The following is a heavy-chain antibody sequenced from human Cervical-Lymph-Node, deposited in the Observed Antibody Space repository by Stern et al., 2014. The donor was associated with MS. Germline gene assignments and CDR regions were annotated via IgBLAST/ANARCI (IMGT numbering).Heavy chain of an antibody. V-gene: IGHV5-51*01. Sequence: EVHLVESGAEVKKPGESLKISCKGAGYTFTTYWIGWVRQMPGKGLEWMGIIYVGVSETRYSPSFQGQVTIAANKSISTAYLHWRSLKASDTAMYYCARSYSSSWTHYFDYWGQGTLVTVSS. J-gene: IGHJ4*02. CDR2: IYVGVSET. D-gene: IGHD6-13*01. CDR3: ARSYSSSWTHYFDY. CDR1: GYTFTTYW.